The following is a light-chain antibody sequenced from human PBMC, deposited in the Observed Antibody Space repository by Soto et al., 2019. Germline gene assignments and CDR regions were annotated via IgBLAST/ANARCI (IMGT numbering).Light chain of an antibody. CDR1: SSDVGSYDY. Sequence: QSVLTQPPSASGSPGQSVTISCTGTSSDVGSYDYVSWYQQHPGKAPKLIIYAVSKRPSGVPDRFSGSKSGNTASLTVSGLQAEDEADYYCSSYAGSNNYVFGTGTKLTVL. CDR2: AVS. J-gene: IGLJ1*01. V-gene: IGLV2-8*01. CDR3: SSYAGSNNYV.